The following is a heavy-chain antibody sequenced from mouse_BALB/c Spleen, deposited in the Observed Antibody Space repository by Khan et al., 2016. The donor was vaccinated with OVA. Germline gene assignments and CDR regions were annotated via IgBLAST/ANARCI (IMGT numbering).Heavy chain of an antibody. CDR1: GYTFTDYN. V-gene: IGHV1S29*02. Sequence: VQLQQSGPELVKPGASVKISCKASGYTFTDYNMDWVKQSLGKSLEWIGYIYPNNGVTGYNQKFKTKATLTVDSSPSTAYMELRSLPSEDSAVYFCSRSGYGSFAFWGQGTLVTVSA. CDR3: SRSGYGSFAF. D-gene: IGHD1-2*01. CDR2: IYPNNGVT. J-gene: IGHJ3*01.